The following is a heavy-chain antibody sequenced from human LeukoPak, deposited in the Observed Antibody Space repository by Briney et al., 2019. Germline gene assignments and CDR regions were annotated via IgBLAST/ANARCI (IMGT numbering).Heavy chain of an antibody. CDR3: ARESGSYEAYFDY. CDR1: GYTFTSYY. V-gene: IGHV1-46*01. Sequence: ASVKVSCKASGYTFTSYYMHWVRQAPGQGLEWMGMINPTGGSTSYAQKFQGRVTITADESTSTAYMELSSLRSEDTAVYYCARESGSYEAYFDYWGQGTLVTVSS. J-gene: IGHJ4*02. CDR2: INPTGGST. D-gene: IGHD1-26*01.